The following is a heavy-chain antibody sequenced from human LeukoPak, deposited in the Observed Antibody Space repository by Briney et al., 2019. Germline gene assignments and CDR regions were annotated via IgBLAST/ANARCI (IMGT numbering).Heavy chain of an antibody. Sequence: GGSLRLSCAASGFTVSSNYMSWVRQAPGKGLEWVSVIYSGGSTYYADSVKGRFTISRDNSKNTLYLQMNSLRAEDTAVYYCARVSGGKEYYFDYWGQGTLVTVS. CDR2: IYSGGST. D-gene: IGHD4-23*01. CDR3: ARVSGGKEYYFDY. CDR1: GFTVSSNY. V-gene: IGHV3-53*01. J-gene: IGHJ4*02.